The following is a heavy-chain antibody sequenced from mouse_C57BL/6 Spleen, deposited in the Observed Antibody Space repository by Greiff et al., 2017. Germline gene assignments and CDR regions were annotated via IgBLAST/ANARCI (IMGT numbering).Heavy chain of an antibody. CDR1: GYTFTSYW. CDR3: ARSGTTAGAMDY. J-gene: IGHJ4*01. D-gene: IGHD1-2*01. Sequence: VQLQQPGAELVMPGASVKLSCKASGYTFTSYWMHWVKQRPGQGLEWIGEIDPSDSYTNYNQKFKGKSTLTVDKSSSTAYMQLSSLTSEDSAVYYCARSGTTAGAMDYWGQGTSVTVSS. V-gene: IGHV1-69*01. CDR2: IDPSDSYT.